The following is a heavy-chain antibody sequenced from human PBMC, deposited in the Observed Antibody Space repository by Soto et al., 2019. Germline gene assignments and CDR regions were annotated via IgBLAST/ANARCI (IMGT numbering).Heavy chain of an antibody. J-gene: IGHJ6*02. D-gene: IGHD5-18*01. CDR2: ISSSGSTI. V-gene: IGHV3-11*01. CDR1: GFTFSDYY. Sequence: QVQLVESGGGLVKPGGSLRLSCAASGFTFSDYYMSWIRQAPGKGLEWVSYISSSGSTIYYADSVKGPITISRDYAKNSLYMQMNSLRAEDTAVYYCARESRGYSYVSGYYYYGMDVWGQGTTVTVSS. CDR3: ARESRGYSYVSGYYYYGMDV.